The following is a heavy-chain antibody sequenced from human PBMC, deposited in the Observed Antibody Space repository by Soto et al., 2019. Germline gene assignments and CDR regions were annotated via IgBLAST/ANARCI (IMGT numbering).Heavy chain of an antibody. CDR3: ARDEDHGSGLSGGMDV. V-gene: IGHV4-30-4*01. CDR2: IYHSGNT. D-gene: IGHD3-10*01. CDR1: GATITSDDFF. J-gene: IGHJ6*02. Sequence: QVQLQETGPGLLKPSQTLSLSCNVPGATITSDDFFGSWVRQHPPRDQEWIGYIYHSGNTYYNPSLQSRITISVDTSKNQFSLKLRSVTAAYTAVYFCARDEDHGSGLSGGMDVWGQGTAVTVS.